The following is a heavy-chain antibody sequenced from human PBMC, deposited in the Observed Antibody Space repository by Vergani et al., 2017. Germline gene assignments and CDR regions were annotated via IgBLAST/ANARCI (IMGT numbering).Heavy chain of an antibody. D-gene: IGHD3-22*01. CDR2: IWYDGSNK. CDR3: ARLYESSGYYYFDD. J-gene: IGHJ4*02. Sequence: QVQLVESGGGVVQPGRSLRLSCAASGFTFSSYGMHWVRQAPGKGLVWVAVIWYDGSNKYYADSVKGRFTISRDKSTNTLYLQMNSLRAEDTAVYYCARLYESSGYYYFDDGGRGSLVTVS. V-gene: IGHV3-33*01. CDR1: GFTFSSYG.